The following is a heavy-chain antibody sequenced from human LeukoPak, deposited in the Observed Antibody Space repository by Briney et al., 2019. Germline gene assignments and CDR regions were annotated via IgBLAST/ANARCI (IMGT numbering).Heavy chain of an antibody. CDR3: ARDLQSGGFDAFDI. J-gene: IGHJ3*02. V-gene: IGHV1-2*02. CDR2: INPDSGGT. D-gene: IGHD1-26*01. Sequence: GASVKVSCKASGYTFTSYYIHWVRQAPGQGLEWMGWINPDSGGTNYAQKFQGRVTMTMDTSISTAYMELSGLRSDDTAMYYCARDLQSGGFDAFDIWGQGTMVTVSS. CDR1: GYTFTSYY.